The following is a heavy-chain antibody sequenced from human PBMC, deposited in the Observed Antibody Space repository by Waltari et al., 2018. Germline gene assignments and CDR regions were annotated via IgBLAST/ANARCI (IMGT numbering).Heavy chain of an antibody. D-gene: IGHD5-12*01. CDR2: VSYSGTT. CDR3: ATYIGASVGTAAFDV. CDR1: DVPITSHRHY. J-gene: IGHJ3*01. V-gene: IGHV4-39*01. Sequence: QLQLQESGPRLVRPSATLSLIGRVSDVPITSHRHYLACIRQSPGQGLEWIGTVSYSGTTYISPSLKSRVSVSRDTSKNQVSLILGSVTAADMAVYYCATYIGASVGTAAFDVWGQGTMVTVSS.